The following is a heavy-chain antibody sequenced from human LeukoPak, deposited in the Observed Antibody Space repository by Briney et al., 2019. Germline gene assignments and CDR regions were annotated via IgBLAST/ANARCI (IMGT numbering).Heavy chain of an antibody. CDR3: ARGGQASHYYYYYGMDV. Sequence: SVKVSCKASGGTFSSYAISWVRQAPGQGLEWMGGIIPIFGTANYAQKFQGRVTITADKSTSTAYMKLSGLRSEDTAVYYCARGGQASHYYYYYGMDVWGKGTTVTVSS. V-gene: IGHV1-69*06. CDR1: GGTFSSYA. J-gene: IGHJ6*04. CDR2: IIPIFGTA.